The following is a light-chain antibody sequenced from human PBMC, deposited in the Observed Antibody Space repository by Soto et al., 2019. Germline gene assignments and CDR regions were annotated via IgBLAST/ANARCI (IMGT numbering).Light chain of an antibody. Sequence: EIVLTQSPGTLSFSPGERATLSCRASQSVSSSYLAWYQQKPGQAPRLRIYGAYSRATGSPDRFSGSGSGTHVTLTISRLEPEDFAEYFCQQYGSSPRTLGQGTKVEIK. CDR2: GAY. V-gene: IGKV3-20*01. CDR1: QSVSSSY. J-gene: IGKJ1*01. CDR3: QQYGSSPRT.